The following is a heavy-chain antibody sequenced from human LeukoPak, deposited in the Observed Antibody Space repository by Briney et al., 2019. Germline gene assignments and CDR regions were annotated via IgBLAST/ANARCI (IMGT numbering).Heavy chain of an antibody. Sequence: TGGSLRLSCAASGFTFSTYSMSWVRQAPGKGLEWVSSISSNSRYIYYADSVKGRFTISRDNSKNTLYLQMNSLRAEDTAVYYCAREGMTTSNFDYWGQGTLVTVSS. V-gene: IGHV3-21*01. CDR3: AREGMTTSNFDY. CDR1: GFTFSTYS. D-gene: IGHD4-17*01. J-gene: IGHJ4*02. CDR2: ISSNSRYI.